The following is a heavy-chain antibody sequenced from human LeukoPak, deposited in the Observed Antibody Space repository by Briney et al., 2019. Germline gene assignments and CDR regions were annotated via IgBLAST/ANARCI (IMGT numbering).Heavy chain of an antibody. D-gene: IGHD3-10*01. CDR2: VSSSSSYI. CDR1: GFTFSAYN. J-gene: IGHJ4*02. Sequence: GGSLRLSCAASGFTFSAYNMNWVRQAPGKGLEWVSSVSSSSSYIYYADSVKGRFTISRDNAKNSLHLQVNSLRGEDTAVYYCANTRVGVLTPTFDSWGQGTLVTVSS. CDR3: ANTRVGVLTPTFDS. V-gene: IGHV3-21*01.